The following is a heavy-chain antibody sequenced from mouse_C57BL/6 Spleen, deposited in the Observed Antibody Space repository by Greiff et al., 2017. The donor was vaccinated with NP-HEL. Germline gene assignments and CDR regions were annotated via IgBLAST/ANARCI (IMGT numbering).Heavy chain of an antibody. J-gene: IGHJ1*03. CDR3: ARFRLATDYGNYDWYFDV. CDR2: IDPSDSYT. CDR1: GYTFTSYW. V-gene: IGHV1-50*01. Sequence: QVQLQQPGAELVKPGASVKLSCKASGYTFTSYWMQWVKQRPGQGLEWIGEIDPSDSYTNYNQKFKGKATLTVDTSSSTAYMQLSSLTSEDSAVYYCARFRLATDYGNYDWYFDVWGTGTTVTVSS. D-gene: IGHD2-1*01.